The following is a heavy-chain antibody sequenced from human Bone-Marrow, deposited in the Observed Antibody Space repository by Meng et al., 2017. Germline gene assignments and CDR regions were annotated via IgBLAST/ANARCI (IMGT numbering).Heavy chain of an antibody. D-gene: IGHD6-19*01. V-gene: IGHV4-59*01. J-gene: IGHJ6*02. Sequence: SETLSLTCTVSGGSISSYYWSWIRQPPGKGLEWIGYIYYSGSTNYNTSLKSRVTISVDTSKNQFSLKLSSVTAADTAVYYCARDQWLVPPNYSPGYYYGMDVWGQGTTVTVSS. CDR2: IYYSGST. CDR1: GGSISSYY. CDR3: ARDQWLVPPNYSPGYYYGMDV.